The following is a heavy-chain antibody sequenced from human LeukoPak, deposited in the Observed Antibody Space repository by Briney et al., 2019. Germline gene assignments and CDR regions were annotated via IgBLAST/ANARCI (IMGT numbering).Heavy chain of an antibody. J-gene: IGHJ3*02. CDR1: GFTFSSYA. D-gene: IGHD2-2*01. V-gene: IGHV3-23*01. CDR2: ISGSGGST. CDR3: AKDQGLTRYCSSTSCYGAFDI. Sequence: GGSLRLSCAASGFTFSSYAMSWVRQAPGKGLEWVSAISGSGGSTYYADSVKGRFTISRDNSKNTLYLQMSSLRAEDTAVYYCAKDQGLTRYCSSTSCYGAFDIWGQGTMVTVSS.